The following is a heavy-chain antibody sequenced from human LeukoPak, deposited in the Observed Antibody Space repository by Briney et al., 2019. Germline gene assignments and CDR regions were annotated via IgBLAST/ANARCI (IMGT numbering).Heavy chain of an antibody. D-gene: IGHD4-17*01. J-gene: IGHJ4*02. V-gene: IGHV1-69*04. CDR1: GGTFSSYA. CDR2: ITPIFGIA. Sequence: SVKVSCKASGGTFSSYAISWVRQAPGQGLEWMGRITPIFGIANYAQKFQGRVTITADKSASTAYMELSSLRSEDTAVYYCARAAYDYGDPILHFDYWGQGTLVSVSS. CDR3: ARAAYDYGDPILHFDY.